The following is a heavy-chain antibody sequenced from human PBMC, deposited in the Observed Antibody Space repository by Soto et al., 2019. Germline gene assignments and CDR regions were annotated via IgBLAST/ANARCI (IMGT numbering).Heavy chain of an antibody. CDR3: ARLWLPYWYFEL. J-gene: IGHJ2*01. CDR1: GGSISSYY. CDR2: IYYSGST. V-gene: IGHV4-59*08. Sequence: QVQLQESGPGLVKPSETLSLTCTVSGGSISSYYWSWIRQPPGKGLEWIGYIYYSGSTNYNPSLNRPAXTXVXXSKNQSSLKLRSVTAADTAVYYCARLWLPYWYFELWGRGTLVTVSS. D-gene: IGHD3-22*01.